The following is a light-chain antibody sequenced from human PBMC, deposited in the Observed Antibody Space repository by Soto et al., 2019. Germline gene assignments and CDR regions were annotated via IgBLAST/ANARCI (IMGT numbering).Light chain of an antibody. CDR3: QQRSNLFT. Sequence: EIVLTQSPATLSLSPGERATLSCRASQSLSNFLAWYQQKPGQAPRLLIYDASNRATGIPVRFSGSGSGADFILTISSLEPEDFAVDCCQQRSNLFTVGPGTTVEIK. CDR2: DAS. V-gene: IGKV3-11*01. J-gene: IGKJ3*01. CDR1: QSLSNF.